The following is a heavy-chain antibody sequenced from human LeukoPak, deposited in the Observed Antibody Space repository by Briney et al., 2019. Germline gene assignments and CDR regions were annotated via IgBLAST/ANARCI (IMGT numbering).Heavy chain of an antibody. CDR3: ARDYNRYSYGTYYCYMDV. V-gene: IGHV7-4-1*02. CDR2: IYTNTGNP. Sequence: ASVTVSLKSSGYTFTVYYLHLVRLAPAQGLEWVGWIYTNTGNPTYAQGFTGRFVFSLDTPVSTAYLQISSLKAEDTAVYYCARDYNRYSYGTYYCYMDVWGKGTTVTVSS. CDR1: GYTFTVYY. D-gene: IGHD5-18*01. J-gene: IGHJ6*03.